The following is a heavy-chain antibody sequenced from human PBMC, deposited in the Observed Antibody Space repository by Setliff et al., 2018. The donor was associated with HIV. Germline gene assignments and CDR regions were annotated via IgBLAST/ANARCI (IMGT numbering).Heavy chain of an antibody. CDR1: GYTFTSYI. CDR3: ARPGGSYGDYGWYLRF. V-gene: IGHV1-3*01. J-gene: IGHJ4*02. Sequence: ASVKVSCKASGYTFTSYIMHWVRQAPGQRLECVGWINPGNGDTNYAQKFQGRLTMTTDTSTSTAYMELRSLRSDGTAMYYCARPGGSYGDYGWYLRFWGQGTLVTAPQ. CDR2: INPGNGDT. D-gene: IGHD4-17*01.